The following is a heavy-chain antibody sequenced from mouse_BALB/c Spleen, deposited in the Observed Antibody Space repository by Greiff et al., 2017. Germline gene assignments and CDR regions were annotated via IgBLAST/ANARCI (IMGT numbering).Heavy chain of an antibody. Sequence: EVQLQQSGPELVKPGASVKIPCKASGYTFTDYNMDWVKQSHGKSLEWIGYIDPYNGGTSYNQKFKGKATLTVDKSSSTAFMHLNSLTSEDSAVYYCAGAGFTTASPWFAYWGQGTLVTVSA. CDR1: GYTFTDYN. CDR3: AGAGFTTASPWFAY. CDR2: IDPYNGGT. J-gene: IGHJ3*01. D-gene: IGHD1-2*01. V-gene: IGHV1S135*01.